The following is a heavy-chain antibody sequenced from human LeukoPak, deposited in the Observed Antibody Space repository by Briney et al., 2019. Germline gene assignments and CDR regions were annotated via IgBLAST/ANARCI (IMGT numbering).Heavy chain of an antibody. J-gene: IGHJ4*02. V-gene: IGHV3-23*01. CDR3: AKERGASGVPLFDY. CDR2: ISSRDGST. Sequence: GRSLRLSCAASGFTFSSSAMSWVRQAPGKGLEWVSGISSRDGSTYYADSVKGRFTISRDTSKNTLYLQMNSLRAEDTAVYYCAKERGASGVPLFDYWGQGTLVTVSS. CDR1: GFTFSSSA. D-gene: IGHD1-26*01.